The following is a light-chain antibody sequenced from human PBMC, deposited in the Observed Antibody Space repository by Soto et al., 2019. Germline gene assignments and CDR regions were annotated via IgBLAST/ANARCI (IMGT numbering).Light chain of an antibody. Sequence: QSVLTQPPSVSGAPGQRVTISCTGSSSNIGAGYDVHWYQQLPGTAPKLLIYGNSNRPSGVPDRFSGSKSSTSASLAITGLQAGDEADYYCQSYDSSLSGSGVFGGGTKLTVL. CDR1: SSNIGAGYD. J-gene: IGLJ3*02. CDR3: QSYDSSLSGSGV. CDR2: GNS. V-gene: IGLV1-40*01.